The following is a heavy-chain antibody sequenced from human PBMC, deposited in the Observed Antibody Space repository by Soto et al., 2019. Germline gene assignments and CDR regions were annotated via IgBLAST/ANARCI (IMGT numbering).Heavy chain of an antibody. CDR3: ARIYCTTTTCDSWFDP. CDR2: IDPGDTYA. V-gene: IGHV5-10-1*01. D-gene: IGHD2-2*01. J-gene: IGHJ5*02. CDR1: GYTFTTFW. Sequence: ESLKISCTGFGYTFTTFWISWVRQMPGKGLEWMGRIDPGDTYATYSPAFQGHVTISADKATSTAYLQWGSLKASDTATYFCARIYCTTTTCDSWFDPWGQGTLVTVSS.